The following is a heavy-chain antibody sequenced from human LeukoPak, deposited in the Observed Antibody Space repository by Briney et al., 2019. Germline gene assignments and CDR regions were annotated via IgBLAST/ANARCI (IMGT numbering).Heavy chain of an antibody. CDR2: ITVYNGNT. V-gene: IGHV1-18*01. CDR1: GYTFTNYG. CDR3: ARSSSPGTSVAGGTFDY. J-gene: IGHJ4*02. D-gene: IGHD6-19*01. Sequence: PRASVKVSCTASGYTFTNYGISWVRQAPGQGLEWMGWITVYNGNTNYVQKLQGRVTMTTDTSTSTAYMELRSLRSDDTAVYYCARSSSPGTSVAGGTFDYWGQGTLVTVSS.